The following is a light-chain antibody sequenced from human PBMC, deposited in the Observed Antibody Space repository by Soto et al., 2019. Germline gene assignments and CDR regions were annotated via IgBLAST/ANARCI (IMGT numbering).Light chain of an antibody. CDR3: QQYVTSPLT. J-gene: IGKJ4*01. Sequence: EIVMTQSPATLSVSPGERATLSCRASQSVSILLAWYQQKPGQAPRLLIYGVSSRATGIPDRFSGSGSGTDFTLTISRLEPEDFAVYYCQQYVTSPLTFGGGTKVDIK. CDR2: GVS. V-gene: IGKV3-20*01. CDR1: QSVSIL.